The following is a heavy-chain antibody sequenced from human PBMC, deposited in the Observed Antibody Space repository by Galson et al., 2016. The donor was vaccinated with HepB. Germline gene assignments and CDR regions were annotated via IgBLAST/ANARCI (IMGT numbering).Heavy chain of an antibody. V-gene: IGHV4-59*01. CDR1: GGSISSAY. CDR2: IYYTGNT. Sequence: SETLSLTCTVSGGSISSAYCNWIRQPPGKGLEWIAYIYYTGNTNYNPSLTSRVTISIDTSKTQFSMKLSSVTASDTAVYYCARPDWTSAPNNWFDPWGQVTLLTVSA. J-gene: IGHJ5*02. CDR3: ARPDWTSAPNNWFDP. D-gene: IGHD1-1*01.